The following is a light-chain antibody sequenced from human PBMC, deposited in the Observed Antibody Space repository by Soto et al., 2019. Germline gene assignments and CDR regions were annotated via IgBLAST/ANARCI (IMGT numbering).Light chain of an antibody. Sequence: DIQMTQSPSTLSASVGDRGTITCRASQSISSWLAWYQQKPGKATKLLIYKASSLESGVPSRFSGSGAGTEFTLTISSLQPDDFADYYCQQYNSYSSITFGQGARLEIK. CDR1: QSISSW. CDR3: QQYNSYSSIT. CDR2: KAS. J-gene: IGKJ5*01. V-gene: IGKV1-5*03.